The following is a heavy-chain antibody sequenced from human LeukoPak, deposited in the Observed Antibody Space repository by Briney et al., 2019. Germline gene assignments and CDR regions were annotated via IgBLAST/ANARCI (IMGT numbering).Heavy chain of an antibody. CDR3: ARDRSRFTLAHPQTY. D-gene: IGHD2-2*01. Sequence: GGSLRLSCAASEFTFSSFGMHWVRQAPGKGLEWVAVISYVGSNKYYADSVKGRFTISRDNSKNTLYLQMNSLRAEDTAVYYCARDRSRFTLAHPQTYWAQGTLVTVSS. CDR1: EFTFSSFG. V-gene: IGHV3-30-3*01. CDR2: ISYVGSNK. J-gene: IGHJ4*02.